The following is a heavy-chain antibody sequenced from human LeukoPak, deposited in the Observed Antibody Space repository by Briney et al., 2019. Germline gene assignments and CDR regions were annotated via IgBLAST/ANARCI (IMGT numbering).Heavy chain of an antibody. CDR1: GYTFTSYA. CDR2: INTNTGNP. J-gene: IGHJ3*02. V-gene: IGHV7-4-1*02. Sequence: GASVKVSCKASGYTFTSYAMNWVRQAPGQGLEWMGWINTNTGNPTYAQGFTGRFVFSLDTSVSTAYLQISSLKAEDTAVYYCARGFLSTVTSFDAFDIWGQGTMVTVSS. CDR3: ARGFLSTVTSFDAFDI. D-gene: IGHD4-17*01.